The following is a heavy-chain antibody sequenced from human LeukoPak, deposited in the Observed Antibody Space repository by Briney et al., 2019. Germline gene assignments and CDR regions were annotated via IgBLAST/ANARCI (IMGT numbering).Heavy chain of an antibody. CDR3: AWDLGGYPFFMDV. CDR2: LDESGRP. Sequence: SETLSLTCSVSGGSIRSGRHHWAWVRQPPGKGLEFIGSLDESGRPYYNAPLKSRVTISEDSSGKQFSLNLSSVTAADTAVYFCAWDLGGYPFFMDVWGRGTTVIVSS. D-gene: IGHD2-15*01. CDR1: GGSIRSGRHH. J-gene: IGHJ6*03. V-gene: IGHV4-39*07.